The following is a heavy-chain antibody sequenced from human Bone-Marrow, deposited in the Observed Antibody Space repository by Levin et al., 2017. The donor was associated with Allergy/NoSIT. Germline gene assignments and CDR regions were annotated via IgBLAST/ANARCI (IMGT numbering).Heavy chain of an antibody. J-gene: IGHJ4*02. CDR2: ITSSGRTI. CDR3: AREGAYCSGGSCYFDY. CDR1: GFTFSSYE. Sequence: QPGGSLRLSCAASGFTFSSYEMNWVRQAPGKGLEWVSYITSSGRTIYYADSVKGRFTISRDNAKNSMYLQVNSLRAEDTAIYYCAREGAYCSGGSCYFDYWGQGTLVTVSS. V-gene: IGHV3-48*03. D-gene: IGHD2-15*01.